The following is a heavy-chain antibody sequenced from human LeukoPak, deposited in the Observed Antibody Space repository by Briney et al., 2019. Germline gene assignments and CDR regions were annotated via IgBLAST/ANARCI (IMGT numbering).Heavy chain of an antibody. CDR2: ISSDGSNE. D-gene: IGHD6-13*01. V-gene: IGHV3-30-3*01. CDR1: GFTFSSYA. CDR3: ARGGSGSWKRFDH. J-gene: IGHJ4*02. Sequence: GRSLILSCAASGFTFSSYAMHWVRQAPGKGLEWVAVISSDGSNEYYADSVKGRFTISRDNSKNTLYLQMNSLRPEDMAVYYCARGGSGSWKRFDHWGQGTLVTVSS.